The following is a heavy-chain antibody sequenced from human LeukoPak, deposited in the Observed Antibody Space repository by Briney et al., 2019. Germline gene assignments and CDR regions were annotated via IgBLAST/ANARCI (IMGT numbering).Heavy chain of an antibody. CDR1: VYTFTSYY. J-gene: IGHJ5*02. V-gene: IGHV1-46*01. D-gene: IGHD3-22*01. Sequence: ASVKVSCKASVYTFTSYYMHWVRQAPGQGLEWMGIINPSGGSTSYAQKFQGRVTMTRDTPTSTVYMELSSLRSEDTAVYYCARARDYYDSSGYLNWFDPWGQGTLVTVSS. CDR3: ARARDYYDSSGYLNWFDP. CDR2: INPSGGST.